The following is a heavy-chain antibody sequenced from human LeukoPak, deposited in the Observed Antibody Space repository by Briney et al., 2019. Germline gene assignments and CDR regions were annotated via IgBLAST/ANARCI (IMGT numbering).Heavy chain of an antibody. CDR2: IHYSGST. Sequence: SETLSLTCTVSGGSIGTHYWSWIRQPPGKGLEWIGYIHYSGSTNYNPSLKSRVTISVDTSKNQFSLKLNSVTTADTAVYYCAKDADYNPFDYWGQGTLVTVSS. J-gene: IGHJ4*02. CDR3: AKDADYNPFDY. CDR1: GGSIGTHY. D-gene: IGHD4-11*01. V-gene: IGHV4-59*11.